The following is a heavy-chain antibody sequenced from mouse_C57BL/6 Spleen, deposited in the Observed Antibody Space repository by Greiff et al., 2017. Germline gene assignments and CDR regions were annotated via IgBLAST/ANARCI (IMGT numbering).Heavy chain of an antibody. J-gene: IGHJ2*01. CDR1: GYTFTSYW. CDR3: AIYYGYDGGFDY. D-gene: IGHD2-2*01. CDR2: IYPGSGST. Sequence: QVQLQQPGAELVKPGASVKMSCKASGYTFTSYWITWVKQRPGQGLEWIGDIYPGSGSTTYNEKFKSKATLTVDTSSSTAYMQLSSLTSEESAVYYGAIYYGYDGGFDYWGQGTTLTVSS. V-gene: IGHV1-55*01.